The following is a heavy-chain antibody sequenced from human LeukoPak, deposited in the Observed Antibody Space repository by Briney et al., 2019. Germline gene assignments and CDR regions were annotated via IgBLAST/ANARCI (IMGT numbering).Heavy chain of an antibody. CDR3: AKEERWRQVAPDY. J-gene: IGHJ4*02. V-gene: IGHV3-23*01. D-gene: IGHD5-24*01. CDR2: ISGSGGST. Sequence: GGSLRLSCAPSGFSFSSFAISWVRQAPGRGLNWVSAISGSGGSTYYADSVKRRFTISKDNSKHTLYLPMNRLKAQDTAVYYCAKEERWRQVAPDYWGQGTLVTVPS. CDR1: GFSFSSFA.